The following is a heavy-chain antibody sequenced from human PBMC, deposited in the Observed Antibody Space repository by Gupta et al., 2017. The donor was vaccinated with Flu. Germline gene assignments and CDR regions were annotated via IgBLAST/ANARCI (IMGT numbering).Heavy chain of an antibody. V-gene: IGHV1-69*08. Sequence: QVQLVQSGAEVKKPGSSVKVSCKASGGTFSSYTISWVRQAPGQGLEWMGRIIPIIGIANYAKKFQGRVTITADKSTSTAYMELSSLRSEDTAVYYCARDRRYSSASLTYGMDVGGQGTTVTVSS. CDR3: ARDRRYSSASLTYGMDV. CDR2: IIPIIGIA. CDR1: GGTFSSYT. J-gene: IGHJ6*02. D-gene: IGHD6-6*01.